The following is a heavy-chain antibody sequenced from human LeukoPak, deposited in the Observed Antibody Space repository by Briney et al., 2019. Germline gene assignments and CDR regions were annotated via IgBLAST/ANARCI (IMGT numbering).Heavy chain of an antibody. CDR3: ARGPVILYYFDY. CDR2: ISAYNGNT. CDR1: GYTFTSYG. D-gene: IGHD3-16*01. V-gene: IGHV1-18*01. Sequence: ASVKVSCKASGYTFTSYGISWVRQAPGQGLEWMGWISAYNGNTNYAQKLQGRVAMTTETSTSTAYMELRGLRSDDTAVYYCARGPVILYYFDYWGQGTLVTVSS. J-gene: IGHJ4*02.